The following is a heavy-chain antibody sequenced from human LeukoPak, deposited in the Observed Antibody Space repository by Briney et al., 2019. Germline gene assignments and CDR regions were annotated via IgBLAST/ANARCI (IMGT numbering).Heavy chain of an antibody. CDR2: INHSGST. D-gene: IGHD3-10*01. J-gene: IGHJ4*02. Sequence: SETLSLTCAVYGGSFSGYYWSWIRQPPGKGLEWIGEINHSGSTNYNPSLKSRVTISVDTSKSQFSLKLSSVTAADTAVYYCARRWRYGYFDYWGQGTLVTASS. CDR3: ARRWRYGYFDY. V-gene: IGHV4-34*01. CDR1: GGSFSGYY.